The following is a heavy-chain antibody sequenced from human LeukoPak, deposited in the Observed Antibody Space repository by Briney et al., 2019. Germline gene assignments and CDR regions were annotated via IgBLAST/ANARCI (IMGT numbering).Heavy chain of an antibody. J-gene: IGHJ6*04. CDR3: ARAGRFGVFLDYYGMDV. Sequence: GGSLRLSCAASGFTFSSYWMSWVCQAPGKELEWVANIKQDGSEKYYVDSVKGRFTISRDNAKNSLYLQMNSLRAEDTAVYYCARAGRFGVFLDYYGMDVWGKGTTVTVSS. CDR2: IKQDGSEK. D-gene: IGHD3-10*01. V-gene: IGHV3-7*03. CDR1: GFTFSSYW.